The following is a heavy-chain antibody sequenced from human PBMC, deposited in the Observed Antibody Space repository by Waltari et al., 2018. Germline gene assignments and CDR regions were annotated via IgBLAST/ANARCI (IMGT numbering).Heavy chain of an antibody. Sequence: EVQLVESGGGLAQPGGSLRLSCAASGFTFSSYWMHWVRQTPGKGLVWGELMRAHGRATSNTAAVKGRFTSSRDNAKNTLYLQMNSLRVDDMAVYYCARVARTAVTTSGYYGMDVWGQGTTVTVSS. CDR3: ARVARTAVTTSGYYGMDV. CDR2: MRAHGRAT. J-gene: IGHJ6*02. V-gene: IGHV3-74*01. D-gene: IGHD4-17*01. CDR1: GFTFSSYW.